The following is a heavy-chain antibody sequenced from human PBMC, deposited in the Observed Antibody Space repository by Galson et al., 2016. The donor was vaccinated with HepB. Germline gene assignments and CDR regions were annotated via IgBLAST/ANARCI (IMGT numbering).Heavy chain of an antibody. J-gene: IGHJ4*02. CDR2: YYAAGKI. D-gene: IGHD3-9*01. CDR1: GFTVSSHH. Sequence: SLRLSCAASGFTVSSHHMSWVRQIPGKGLEWVSVYYAAGKIFYADSVKGRFTISRDNAKSSLYLQMNSLRAEGTAVYFCAKVDTTGYLFDHWGQGTLVTVSS. CDR3: AKVDTTGYLFDH. V-gene: IGHV3-53*01.